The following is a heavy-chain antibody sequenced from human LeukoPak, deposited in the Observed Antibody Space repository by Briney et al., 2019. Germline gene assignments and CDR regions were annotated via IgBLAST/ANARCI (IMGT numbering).Heavy chain of an antibody. CDR1: GDGVSSDSAA. Sequence: SQTLSLTCAISGDGVSSDSAAWNWIRQSPSRGLQWLGRTYYRSKWYSDYAVSVKSRITINPDTSKNLVSLQLNSVTPEDTAVYYCTREYGYRFDHWGQGTPVTVSS. D-gene: IGHD5-18*01. V-gene: IGHV6-1*01. J-gene: IGHJ4*02. CDR3: TREYGYRFDH. CDR2: TYYRSKWYS.